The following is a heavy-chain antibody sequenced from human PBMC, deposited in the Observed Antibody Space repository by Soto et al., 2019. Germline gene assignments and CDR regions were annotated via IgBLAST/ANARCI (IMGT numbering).Heavy chain of an antibody. J-gene: IGHJ4*02. CDR2: IIPILGIA. CDR3: ARDTRVGANDY. D-gene: IGHD1-26*01. V-gene: IGHV1-69*08. CDR1: GGTFSSYT. Sequence: QVQLVQSGAEVKKPGSSVKVSCKASGGTFSSYTISWVRQAPGQGLEWMGRIIPILGIANYAQKFQGRVTITADKSTSTAYMELSSLRSEDTAVYYWARDTRVGANDYWGQGTLVTVSS.